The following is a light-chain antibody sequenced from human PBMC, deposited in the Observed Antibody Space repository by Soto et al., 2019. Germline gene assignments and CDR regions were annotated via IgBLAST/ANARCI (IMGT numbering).Light chain of an antibody. CDR3: SSYAGSNNYV. Sequence: QSALAQPPCASGSPGQSVTISCTGTSSDVGGYNYVSWYQQHPGKAPKLMIYEVSKRPSGVPDRFPGSKSGNTASLTVSGLQAEDEADYYCSSYAGSNNYVFGTGTKAPS. J-gene: IGLJ1*01. V-gene: IGLV2-8*01. CDR1: SSDVGGYNY. CDR2: EVS.